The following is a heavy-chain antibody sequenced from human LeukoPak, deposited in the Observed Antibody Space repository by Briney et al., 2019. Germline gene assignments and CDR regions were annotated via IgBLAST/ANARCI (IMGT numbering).Heavy chain of an antibody. CDR1: GGSISSGSYY. V-gene: IGHV4-61*02. J-gene: IGHJ4*02. CDR3: ARDHSKDYYFDY. Sequence: SQTLSLTCTVSGGSISSGSYYWSWIRQPAGKGLEWIGRIYTSGSTNYNPSLKSRVTISVDTSKNQFSLKLSSVTAADTAVYYCARDHSKDYYFDYWGQGTLVTVSS. D-gene: IGHD4-11*01. CDR2: IYTSGST.